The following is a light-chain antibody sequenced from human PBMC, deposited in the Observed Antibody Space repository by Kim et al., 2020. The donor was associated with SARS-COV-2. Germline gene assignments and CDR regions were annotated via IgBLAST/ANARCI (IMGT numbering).Light chain of an antibody. V-gene: IGKV3D-20*02. CDR3: QQRSKWPLT. J-gene: IGKJ4*01. CDR2: DAS. CDR1: QSVSSSH. Sequence: EIVLTQSPGTVSLSPGERATLSCRASQSVSSSHLAWYQQRPGQAPRLLIFDASNRATGIPTRFSGSGSGTDFTLTISSLEPEDFAIYYCQQRSKWPLTFGGGTKVDIK.